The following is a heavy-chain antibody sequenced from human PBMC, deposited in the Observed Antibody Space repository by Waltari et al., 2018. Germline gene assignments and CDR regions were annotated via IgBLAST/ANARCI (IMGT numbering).Heavy chain of an antibody. J-gene: IGHJ4*02. D-gene: IGHD1-26*01. V-gene: IGHV1-69*01. CDR1: GGTFSSYA. CDR2: IIPSFGTA. CDR3: ARDPPHSGSYDMSSDY. Sequence: QVQLVQSGAEVKKPGSSVKVSCKASGGTFSSYAISWVRQAAGQGLEWMGGIIPSFGTANYAQKFQGRVTITADESTSAAYMELSSLRSEDTAVYYCARDPPHSGSYDMSSDYWGQGTLVTVSS.